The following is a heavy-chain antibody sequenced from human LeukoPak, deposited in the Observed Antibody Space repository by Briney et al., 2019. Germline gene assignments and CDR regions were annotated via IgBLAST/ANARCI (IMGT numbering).Heavy chain of an antibody. CDR3: ARGYCGGGSCRYYFDY. CDR2: INHSGST. J-gene: IGHJ4*02. V-gene: IGHV4-34*01. D-gene: IGHD2-15*01. CDR1: GGSFSGYY. Sequence: SETLSLTCAVYGGSFSGYYWSWIRQPPGKGLEWIGEINHSGSTNYNPSLKSRVTISVDTSKNQFSLKLSSVTAADTAVYYCARGYCGGGSCRYYFDYWGQGTLVTVSS.